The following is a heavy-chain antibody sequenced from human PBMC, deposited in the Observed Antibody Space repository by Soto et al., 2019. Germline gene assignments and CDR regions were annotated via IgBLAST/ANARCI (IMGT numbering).Heavy chain of an antibody. D-gene: IGHD5-18*01. CDR2: ISGSGGST. CDR3: AKDLDQGIQLWLGPFDY. V-gene: IGHV3-23*01. Sequence: EVQLLESGGGLVQPGGSLRLSCAASGFTFSSYAMSWVRQAPGKGLEWVSAISGSGGSTYYADSVKGRFTISRDNSKNTLYLQMNSLRAEDTAVYYCAKDLDQGIQLWLGPFDYWGQGTLVTVSS. CDR1: GFTFSSYA. J-gene: IGHJ4*02.